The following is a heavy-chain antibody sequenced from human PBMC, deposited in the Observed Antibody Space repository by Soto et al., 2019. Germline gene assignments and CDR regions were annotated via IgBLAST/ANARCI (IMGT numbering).Heavy chain of an antibody. Sequence: QVQLVQSGAEVKKPGASVKVSCKASGSTFTTYGISWVRQAPGQGLEWMGWINAYNGNTNYAQKFQGRVTMTTHTSTSTAYMELRSLRSDDTAVYYCARDPVAGTYFDYWGQGTLVTVSS. CDR3: ARDPVAGTYFDY. CDR1: GSTFTTYG. J-gene: IGHJ4*02. V-gene: IGHV1-18*01. D-gene: IGHD6-19*01. CDR2: INAYNGNT.